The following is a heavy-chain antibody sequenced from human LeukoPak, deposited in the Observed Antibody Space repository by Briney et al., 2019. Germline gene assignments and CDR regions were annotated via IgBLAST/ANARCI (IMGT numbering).Heavy chain of an antibody. Sequence: SVKVSCKASGGTFSSYAISWVRQAPGQGLEWMGRIIPILGIANYAQKFQGRVTITADKSTSTAYMELSSLRSEDTAVYYCARDTGSGWSYFDYWGRGTLVTVSS. CDR1: GGTFSSYA. V-gene: IGHV1-69*04. CDR2: IIPILGIA. D-gene: IGHD6-19*01. J-gene: IGHJ4*02. CDR3: ARDTGSGWSYFDY.